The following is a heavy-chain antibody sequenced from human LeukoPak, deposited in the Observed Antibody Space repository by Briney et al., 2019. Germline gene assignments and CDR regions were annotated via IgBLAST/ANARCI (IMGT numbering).Heavy chain of an antibody. CDR2: IYTSGRT. D-gene: IGHD5-24*01. Sequence: SETLSLTCTVSGGSLSSYYWSWIRQPAGKGLEWIGRIYTSGRTNYNPPLKSRVTLSVDTSKNQFSLKLSSVTAADTAVYYCAGRVEMATPDWGQGTLVTVSS. CDR3: AGRVEMATPD. CDR1: GGSLSSYY. V-gene: IGHV4-4*07. J-gene: IGHJ4*02.